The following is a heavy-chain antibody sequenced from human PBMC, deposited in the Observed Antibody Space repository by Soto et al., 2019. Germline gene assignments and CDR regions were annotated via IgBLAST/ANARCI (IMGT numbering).Heavy chain of an antibody. CDR2: INPYNGNT. Sequence: GASVKVSCKASGYSFSIYGVSWVRQAPGQGLEWIGWINPYNGNTLNAQNLQGRVTLTTDTSTSTAYMELRSLRSDDTAIYYCARDPGAATFDYWGQGTLVTVSS. D-gene: IGHD1-26*01. CDR1: GYSFSIYG. CDR3: ARDPGAATFDY. J-gene: IGHJ4*01. V-gene: IGHV1-18*04.